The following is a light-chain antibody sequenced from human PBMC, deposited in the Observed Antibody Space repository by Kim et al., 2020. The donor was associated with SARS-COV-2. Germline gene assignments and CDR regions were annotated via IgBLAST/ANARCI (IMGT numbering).Light chain of an antibody. CDR2: GAS. Sequence: SPGERATLSCRASQSVSNSYLAWYQQKPGQAPRLLIYGASTRATGIPDRFSGSGSGTDFTLTISRLEPEDFAVYYCQQYGSSLYTFGQGTKVDIK. V-gene: IGKV3-20*01. CDR3: QQYGSSLYT. J-gene: IGKJ2*01. CDR1: QSVSNSY.